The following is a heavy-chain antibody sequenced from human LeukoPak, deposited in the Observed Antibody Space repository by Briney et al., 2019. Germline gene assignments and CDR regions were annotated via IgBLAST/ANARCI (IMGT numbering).Heavy chain of an antibody. J-gene: IGHJ4*02. Sequence: GGSLRLSCAASGFTFSSYSMNWVRQAPGMGLEWVSYISSSSSTISYADSVKGRFTISRDNAKNSLYLQMNSLRDEDTAVYYCARELYGSGSYMDYWGQGTLVTVSS. CDR3: ARELYGSGSYMDY. CDR2: ISSSSSTI. V-gene: IGHV3-48*02. CDR1: GFTFSSYS. D-gene: IGHD3-10*01.